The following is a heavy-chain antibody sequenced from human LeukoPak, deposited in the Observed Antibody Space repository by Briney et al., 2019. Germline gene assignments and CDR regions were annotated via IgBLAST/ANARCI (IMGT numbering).Heavy chain of an antibody. Sequence: GGSLRLSCAASGFTFDDYAMHWVRQAPGKGLEWVSGISWNSGSIGYADSVKGRFTISRDNAKNSLYLQMNSLRAEDMALYYCAKDIYSSSSASFDDWCQGSLVTVSS. D-gene: IGHD6-6*01. CDR3: AKDIYSSSSASFDD. V-gene: IGHV3-9*03. CDR2: ISWNSGSI. J-gene: IGHJ4*02. CDR1: GFTFDDYA.